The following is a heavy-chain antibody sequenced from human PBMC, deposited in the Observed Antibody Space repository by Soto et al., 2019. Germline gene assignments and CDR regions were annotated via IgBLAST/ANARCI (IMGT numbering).Heavy chain of an antibody. D-gene: IGHD6-19*01. CDR3: AIGPRMWLAGGGY. CDR2: INHSGIT. CDR1: GGSFSGYY. J-gene: IGHJ4*02. Sequence: SETLSLTCAVYGGSFSGYYWSWIRQPPGKGLEWLGEINHSGITDYNPSLKSRITISIDTSKKQFSLKLNSVTAAGTAVYYCAIGPRMWLAGGGYWGQGTQVTVSS. V-gene: IGHV4-34*01.